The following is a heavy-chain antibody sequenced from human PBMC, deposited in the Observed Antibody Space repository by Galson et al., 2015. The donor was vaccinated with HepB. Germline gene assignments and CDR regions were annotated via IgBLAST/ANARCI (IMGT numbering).Heavy chain of an antibody. J-gene: IGHJ3*02. Sequence: ETLSLTCTVSGGSISSYYWSWIRQPPGKGLEWIGYIYYSGSTNYNPSLKSRVTISVDTSKNQFSLKLSSVTAADTAVYYCARSGGAAAGHDAFDIWGQGTMVTVSS. CDR2: IYYSGST. V-gene: IGHV4-59*08. CDR1: GGSISSYY. CDR3: ARSGGAAAGHDAFDI. D-gene: IGHD6-13*01.